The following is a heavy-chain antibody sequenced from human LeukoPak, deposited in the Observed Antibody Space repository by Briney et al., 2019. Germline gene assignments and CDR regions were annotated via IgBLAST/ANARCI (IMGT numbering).Heavy chain of an antibody. D-gene: IGHD5-18*01. CDR1: GFIFSNAW. V-gene: IGHV4-4*02. Sequence: PGGSLRLSCGASGFIFSNAWMRWVRQAPVKELEWIGEINHSGSTNYSPSLKSRVTISVDTSKNQFSLKLSSVTAADTAVYYCARVGYSYLFDYWGQGTLVTVSS. CDR3: ARVGYSYLFDY. CDR2: INHSGST. J-gene: IGHJ4*02.